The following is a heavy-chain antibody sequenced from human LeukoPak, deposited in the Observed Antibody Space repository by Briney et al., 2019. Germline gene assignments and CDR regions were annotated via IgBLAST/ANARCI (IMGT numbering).Heavy chain of an antibody. Sequence: GASAKVSCKASGYTLTSYGINWMRQAPGQGLEWMGWISTQSGNTNYAQKVQGRLTLTTDRSTNTAYMELRSLRSDDTAVYYCVRGAYGDKWGQGTMVTVSS. CDR3: VRGAYGDK. CDR1: GYTLTSYG. CDR2: ISTQSGNT. V-gene: IGHV1-18*01. D-gene: IGHD4-17*01. J-gene: IGHJ4*02.